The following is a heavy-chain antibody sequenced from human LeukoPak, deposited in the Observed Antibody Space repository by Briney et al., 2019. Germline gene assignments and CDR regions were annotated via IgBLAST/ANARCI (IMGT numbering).Heavy chain of an antibody. J-gene: IGHJ4*02. V-gene: IGHV4-4*07. CDR1: GGSISSYY. D-gene: IGHD3-3*01. CDR3: VRGTLTGYDFWSGYSYYFDY. CDR2: IYTSGST. Sequence: SETLSLTCTVSGGSISSYYWSWIRQPAGKGLEWIGRIYTSGSTNYNPSLKSRVTMSVDTSKNQFSLKLSSVTAADTAVYYCVRGTLTGYDFWSGYSYYFDYWGQGTLVTVSS.